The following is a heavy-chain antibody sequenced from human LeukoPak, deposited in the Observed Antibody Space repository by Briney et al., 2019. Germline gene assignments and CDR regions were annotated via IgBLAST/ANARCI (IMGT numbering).Heavy chain of an antibody. CDR3: ARMRIAVAGEIDY. V-gene: IGHV4-59*01. J-gene: IGHJ4*02. D-gene: IGHD6-19*01. CDR1: GGSIRSYY. CDR2: IYYSGST. Sequence: SETLSLTCTVSGGSIRSYYWSWIRQPPGKGLEWIGYIYYSGSTNYNPSLKSRVTISVDTSKNQFSLKLSSVTAADTAVYYCARMRIAVAGEIDYWGQGTLVTVS.